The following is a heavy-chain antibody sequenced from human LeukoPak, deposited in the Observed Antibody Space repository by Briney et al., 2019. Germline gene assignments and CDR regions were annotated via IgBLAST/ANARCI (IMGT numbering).Heavy chain of an antibody. Sequence: SETLSLTCTVSGGSISSYYWSWIRQPPGKGLEWIGYIYTSGSTNYNPSLKSRVTISVDTSKNQFSLKLSSVTAADTAVYYCARQRRRHYYDSSGYYDYWGQGTLVTVSS. V-gene: IGHV4-4*09. CDR2: IYTSGST. D-gene: IGHD3-22*01. CDR1: GGSISSYY. CDR3: ARQRRRHYYDSSGYYDY. J-gene: IGHJ4*02.